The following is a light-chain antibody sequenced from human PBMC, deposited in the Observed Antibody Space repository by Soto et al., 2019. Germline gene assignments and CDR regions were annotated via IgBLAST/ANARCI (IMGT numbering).Light chain of an antibody. V-gene: IGLV4-60*02. CDR1: SGHSSYI. CDR2: LEGSGSY. CDR3: ETWDSNTHTV. J-gene: IGLJ3*02. Sequence: QPVLTQSSSASASLGSSVKLTCTLSSGHSSYIIAWHQQQPGKAPRYLMKLEGSGSYNKGSGVPDRFSGSSSGADRYLTISNLQFEDEADYYCETWDSNTHTVFGGETKVTVL.